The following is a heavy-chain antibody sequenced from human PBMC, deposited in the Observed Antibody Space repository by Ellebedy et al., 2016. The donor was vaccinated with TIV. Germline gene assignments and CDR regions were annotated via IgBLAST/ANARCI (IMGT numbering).Heavy chain of an antibody. V-gene: IGHV3-21*01. D-gene: IGHD3-10*01. CDR3: ARVGITTLGYGMDV. CDR1: GFTFTDAW. Sequence: GGSLRLXCEASGFTFTDAWMNWVRQAPGKGLEWVSSISSSSSYIYYADSVKGRFTISRDNAKNSLYLQMNSLRAEDTAVYYCARVGITTLGYGMDVWGQGTTVTVSS. CDR2: ISSSSSYI. J-gene: IGHJ6*02.